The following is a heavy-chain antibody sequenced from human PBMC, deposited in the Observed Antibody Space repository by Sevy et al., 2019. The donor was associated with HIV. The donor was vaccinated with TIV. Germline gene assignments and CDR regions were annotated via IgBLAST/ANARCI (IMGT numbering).Heavy chain of an antibody. CDR2: ISGSGGST. J-gene: IGHJ3*02. CDR1: GFTFSSYA. V-gene: IGHV3-23*01. CDR3: AEAGSYYGSGSYDI. D-gene: IGHD3-10*01. Sequence: GGSLRLSCAASGFTFSSYAMSWVRQAPGKGLEWVSAISGSGGSTYYADSVKGRFTISRDNSKNTLYLQMNSLRAEDTAVYYCAEAGSYYGSGSYDIWGQGTMVTVSS.